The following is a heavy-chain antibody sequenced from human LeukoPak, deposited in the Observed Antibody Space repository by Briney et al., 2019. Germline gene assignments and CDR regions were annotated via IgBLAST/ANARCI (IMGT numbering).Heavy chain of an antibody. CDR2: ISSSGSTI. Sequence: PGGSLRLSCAASGLTFSDYYMSWIRQAPGKGLEWVSYISSSGSTIYYADSVKGRFTVSRDNAKNSLYLQMNSLRAEDTAIYYCARDLAYGSGSYYSGLHYLDYWGQGTLVTVSS. D-gene: IGHD3-10*01. J-gene: IGHJ4*02. CDR1: GLTFSDYY. V-gene: IGHV3-11*01. CDR3: ARDLAYGSGSYYSGLHYLDY.